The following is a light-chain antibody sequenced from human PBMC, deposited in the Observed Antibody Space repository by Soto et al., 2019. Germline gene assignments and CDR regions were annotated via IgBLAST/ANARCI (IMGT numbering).Light chain of an antibody. CDR2: DTS. CDR3: QQYNIWPYT. V-gene: IGKV3-15*01. J-gene: IGKJ2*01. Sequence: IVLTQSPATLSVSPGERATLSCRASQSVSCLLAWYQQKPRRAPRLLIYDTSTRATGIPARFSGSGSGTDFTLTISSLQSEDFAIYYCQQYNIWPYTFGQGTKLEIK. CDR1: QSVSCL.